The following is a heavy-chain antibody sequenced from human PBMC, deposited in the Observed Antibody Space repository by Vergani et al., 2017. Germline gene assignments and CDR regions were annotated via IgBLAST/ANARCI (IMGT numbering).Heavy chain of an antibody. CDR3: ARNXYCGSDFYSDAFDI. J-gene: IGHJ3*02. Sequence: QVQLHESGPGLVKPSQTLSLTCTIPGGSITSGSFYWSWIRQPAGKGLEWIGYIYYSGSTNYNPSLKSRVTISVDTSKNQFSLKLSSVTAADTAVYYCARNXYCGSDFYSDAFDIWGQGTMVTVSS. CDR2: IYYSGST. CDR1: GGSITSGSFY. V-gene: IGHV4-61*10. D-gene: IGHD2-21*02.